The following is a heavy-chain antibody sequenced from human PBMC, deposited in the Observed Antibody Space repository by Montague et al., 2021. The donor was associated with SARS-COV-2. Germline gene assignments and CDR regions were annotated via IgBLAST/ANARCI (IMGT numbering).Heavy chain of an antibody. J-gene: IGHJ4*02. Sequence: ETLSLTCTVSGGSINNYYWGWIRQPPGKALEYIAYISEIGSTHRNPALKSRVTISVDPSRNQFYLDVNSVTAADTAVYYCARLQGGRRSMDYWGQGTLVTVPS. CDR1: GGSINNYY. CDR2: ISEIGST. V-gene: IGHV4-59*01. CDR3: ARLQGGRRSMDY. D-gene: IGHD3-10*01.